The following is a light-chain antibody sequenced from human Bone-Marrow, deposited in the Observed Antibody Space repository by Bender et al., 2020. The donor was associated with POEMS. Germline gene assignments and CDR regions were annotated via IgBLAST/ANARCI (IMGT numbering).Light chain of an antibody. CDR3: QSTDNRGTI. J-gene: IGLJ2*01. V-gene: IGLV3-25*03. CDR1: ALAKQY. Sequence: SNELTQPPSVSVSPGQTARITCSGDALAKQYGYWYQQKPGQAPVLVIYKDRERSSGIPERFSGSSSGTRVTLTIRGVQAEDEADYYCQSTDNRGTIFGGGTKVTVL. CDR2: KDR.